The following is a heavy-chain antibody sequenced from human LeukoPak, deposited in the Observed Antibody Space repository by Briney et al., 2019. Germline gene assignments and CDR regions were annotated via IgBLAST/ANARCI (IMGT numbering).Heavy chain of an antibody. CDR3: ARDIGGSYSAIDY. CDR1: GFPFSSYS. Sequence: GRSLRLSCVASGFPFSSYSFHWVRQAPGKGLEWVALLSYDGSIKHYADSVKGRFTLSRDNSKSSVYLQMDSLRGDDTAVYYCARDIGGSYSAIDYWGQGTLVTVSS. J-gene: IGHJ4*02. V-gene: IGHV3-30*07. D-gene: IGHD1-26*01. CDR2: LSYDGSIK.